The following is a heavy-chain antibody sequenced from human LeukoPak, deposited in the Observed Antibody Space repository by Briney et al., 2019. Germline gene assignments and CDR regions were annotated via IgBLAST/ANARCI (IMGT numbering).Heavy chain of an antibody. D-gene: IGHD3-22*01. CDR3: AKGIDSTGYYPFDY. V-gene: IGHV3-30*18. CDR2: ISYDGSNT. CDR1: GFTFSNYG. Sequence: GGSLRLSCAASGFTFSNYGMHWVRQAPGKGLEWVADISYDGSNTYYADSVKGRFTISRDTSKSTLYLQLNSLRAEDTAIYYCAKGIDSTGYYPFDYWGQGTLVTVSS. J-gene: IGHJ4*02.